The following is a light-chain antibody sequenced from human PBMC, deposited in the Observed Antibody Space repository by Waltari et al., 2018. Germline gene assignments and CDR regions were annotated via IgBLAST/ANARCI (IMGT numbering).Light chain of an antibody. CDR3: NSRDTSGKRV. V-gene: IGLV3-19*01. Sequence: SSELTQDPAVSVALRQTVRITCQGDSLRSYYASWYQQKPGHAPIFFVDAKNPRPSGISARLSASTSGNTSSLTITGAQASDEADYYCNSRDTSGKRVFGGGTRVTVL. J-gene: IGLJ3*02. CDR2: AKN. CDR1: SLRSYY.